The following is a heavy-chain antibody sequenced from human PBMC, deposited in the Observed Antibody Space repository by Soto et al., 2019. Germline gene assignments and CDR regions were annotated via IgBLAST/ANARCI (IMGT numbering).Heavy chain of an antibody. CDR1: GGSLNSGSYY. Sequence: SETLSLTCIVSGGSLNSGSYYWGWIRQPPGKGLEWIESIYYSGGTLNNPSFRGRVTMSVDTSKNQFTLKLSSVTAADTAVYYCATQAPNYYYYGMDVWGQGTTVTVSS. CDR3: ATQAPNYYYYGMDV. CDR2: IYYSGGT. D-gene: IGHD6-6*01. J-gene: IGHJ6*02. V-gene: IGHV4-39*01.